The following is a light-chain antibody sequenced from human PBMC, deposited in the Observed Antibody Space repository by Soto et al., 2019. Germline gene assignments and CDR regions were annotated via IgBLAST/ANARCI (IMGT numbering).Light chain of an antibody. J-gene: IGKJ1*01. CDR2: GAS. Sequence: EIVFRHSPGTLSLWSGEVSTLSGRASQSVGGGYLAWYQQKPGRAPSLLIYGASSRATGIPDRFSGSGSGTDFTLTISTLEPEDFAVYYCQQYGSSPKTFGQGTRWIS. V-gene: IGKV3-20*01. CDR3: QQYGSSPKT. CDR1: QSVGGGY.